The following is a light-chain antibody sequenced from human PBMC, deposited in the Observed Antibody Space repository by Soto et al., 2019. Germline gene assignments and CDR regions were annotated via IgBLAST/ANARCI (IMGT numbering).Light chain of an antibody. Sequence: QSALTQPASVSGSPGQSITISCTGTSSDVGGYNYVSWYQQYPGKAPKLMIYEVSNRSSGVSNRFSGSKSGNTASLTISGLQAEDEADYCCSSYRRTSTLVFGGGTKVTVL. CDR1: SSDVGGYNY. CDR3: SSYRRTSTLV. V-gene: IGLV2-14*01. CDR2: EVS. J-gene: IGLJ2*01.